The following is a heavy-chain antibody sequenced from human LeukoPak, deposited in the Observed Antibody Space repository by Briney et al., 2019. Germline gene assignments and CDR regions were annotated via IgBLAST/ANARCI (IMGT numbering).Heavy chain of an antibody. Sequence: ASVKVSCKASGYTFTSYGISWVRQAPGQGLEWMGWISAYNGNTNYAQKLQGRVTMTTDTSTSTAYMELRSLRPDDTAVYYCARVWQQLESGWFDPWGQGTLVTVSS. CDR1: GYTFTSYG. CDR2: ISAYNGNT. CDR3: ARVWQQLESGWFDP. J-gene: IGHJ5*02. V-gene: IGHV1-18*01. D-gene: IGHD6-13*01.